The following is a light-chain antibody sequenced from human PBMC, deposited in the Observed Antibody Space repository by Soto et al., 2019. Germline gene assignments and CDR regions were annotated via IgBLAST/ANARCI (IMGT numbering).Light chain of an antibody. CDR2: GAS. Sequence: EKVLTQSPGTLSLSPGERATLSCRASQGVNRYYLAWYQQQPGQAPRLLIFGASSRATGIPDRFSGSGSGTDFRFTISRLEPEDLAVYYCQQYSSYPLSFGGGTKVESK. J-gene: IGKJ4*01. CDR3: QQYSSYPLS. V-gene: IGKV3-20*01. CDR1: QGVNRYY.